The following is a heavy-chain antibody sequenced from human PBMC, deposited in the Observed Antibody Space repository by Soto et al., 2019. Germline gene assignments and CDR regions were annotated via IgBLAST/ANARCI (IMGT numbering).Heavy chain of an antibody. D-gene: IGHD3-10*01. CDR1: GYSFPTYL. J-gene: IGHJ4*02. Sequence: PGESLKISCKGSGYSFPTYLIAWMRQMPGKGLEWMGIIYPGDSDTRYSPSFQGQVTISADKSISTAYLQWNSLKASDTAMYYCARNYYGSQTYYSPFDYWGQGTLVTVSS. CDR3: ARNYYGSQTYYSPFDY. V-gene: IGHV5-51*01. CDR2: IYPGDSDT.